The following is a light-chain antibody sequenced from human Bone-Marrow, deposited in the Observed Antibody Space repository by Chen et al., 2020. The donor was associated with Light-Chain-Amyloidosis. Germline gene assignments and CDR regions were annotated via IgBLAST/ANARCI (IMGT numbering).Light chain of an antibody. V-gene: IGLV3-25*03. J-gene: IGLJ2*01. CDR3: QSADSSGTYEVI. CDR1: DLPTKY. CDR2: RDT. Sequence: SYELTQPPSVSVSPGQTARITCSGDDLPTKYAYWYQQKPGQAPVLVIHRDTARPWGISEGFSGSSSGKTATLTLSGVQAEDEADYHCQSADSSGTYEVIFGGGTKLTVL.